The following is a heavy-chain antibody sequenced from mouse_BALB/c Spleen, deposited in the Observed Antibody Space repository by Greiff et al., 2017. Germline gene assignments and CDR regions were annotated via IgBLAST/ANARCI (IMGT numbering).Heavy chain of an antibody. CDR1: GYTFTDYA. J-gene: IGHJ4*01. Sequence: LVESGPELVRPGVSVKISCKGSGYTFTDYAMHWVKQSHAKSLEWIGVISTYYGNTNYNQKFKGKATMTVDKSSSTAYMELARLTSEDSAIYYCARSLYYGSSYDAMDYWGQGTSVTVSS. CDR2: ISTYYGNT. D-gene: IGHD1-1*01. V-gene: IGHV1-67*01. CDR3: ARSLYYGSSYDAMDY.